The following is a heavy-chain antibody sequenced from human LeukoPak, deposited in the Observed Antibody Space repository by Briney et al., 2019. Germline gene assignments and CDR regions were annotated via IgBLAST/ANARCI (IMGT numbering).Heavy chain of an antibody. V-gene: IGHV3-23*01. J-gene: IGHJ4*02. CDR2: ISSGGAGT. CDR1: GFTFSSYA. D-gene: IGHD3-22*01. CDR3: ARDPDYYDSRGRFDY. Sequence: GGSLRLSCAASGFTFSSYAISWVRQAPGKGLEWVSAISSGGAGTYYADSVKGRFTISRDNSKNTLYLQMNSLRAEDTAVYYCARDPDYYDSRGRFDYWGQGTLVTVSS.